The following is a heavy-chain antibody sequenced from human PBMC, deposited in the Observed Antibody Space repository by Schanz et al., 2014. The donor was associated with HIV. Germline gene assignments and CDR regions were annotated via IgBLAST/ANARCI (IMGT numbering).Heavy chain of an antibody. Sequence: VQLLESGGGLVQPGGSLRLSCAASGFTFDSYGMHWVRQAPGKGLEWVAVISYDGTNKVYADSVKGRFTISRDNSRNALYLHMNSLRADDTAIYYCVKAYSSGFSGAGSWGQGALVTVSS. V-gene: IGHV3-30*18. J-gene: IGHJ5*02. CDR1: GFTFDSYG. CDR2: ISYDGTNK. CDR3: VKAYSSGFSGAGS. D-gene: IGHD5-18*01.